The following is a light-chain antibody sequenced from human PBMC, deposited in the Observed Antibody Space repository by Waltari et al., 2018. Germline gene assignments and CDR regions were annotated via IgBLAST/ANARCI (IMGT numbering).Light chain of an antibody. CDR1: QRLLYRDGYTY. CDR2: RVS. Sequence: DVVVTQSPLSLPVTPGQPASMSCRSSQRLLYRDGYTYLNWFHQRPGQSPRRLIYRVSSRDYGVPDRLSGSGSGADFTRNISRVEAEAVGVYYCMQGAHWPPKFGQGTNLDIK. V-gene: IGKV2-30*01. CDR3: MQGAHWPPK. J-gene: IGKJ1*01.